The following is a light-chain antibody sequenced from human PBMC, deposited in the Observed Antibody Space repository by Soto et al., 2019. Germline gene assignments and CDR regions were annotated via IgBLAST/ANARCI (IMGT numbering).Light chain of an antibody. CDR1: QSVSSS. Sequence: EIVMTQSPVTLSVSPGERATLSCRASQSVSSSLAWFQQKPGQAPRLLIYGASTRATGIPARFSGSGSGTEFTLTISSLQSEHFAVYYCQQYNNWRRTFGQGTKLEMK. CDR3: QQYNNWRRT. CDR2: GAS. J-gene: IGKJ2*01. V-gene: IGKV3-15*01.